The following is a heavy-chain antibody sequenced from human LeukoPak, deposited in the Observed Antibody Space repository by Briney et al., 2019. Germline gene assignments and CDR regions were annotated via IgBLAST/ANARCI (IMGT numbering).Heavy chain of an antibody. CDR2: INHSGST. D-gene: IGHD2-15*01. Sequence: SETLSLTCAVYGGSFSGYYWSWIRQPPGKGLEWIGEINHSGSTNYNPSLKSRVTISVDTSKNQFSLKLSSVTAADTAVYYCARSRGGYYYYYGMDVWGQGTTVTVSS. J-gene: IGHJ6*02. CDR3: ARSRGGYYYYYGMDV. V-gene: IGHV4-34*01. CDR1: GGSFSGYY.